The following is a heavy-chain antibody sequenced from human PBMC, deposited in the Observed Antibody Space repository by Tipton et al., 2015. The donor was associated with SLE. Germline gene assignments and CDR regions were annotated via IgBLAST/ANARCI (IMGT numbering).Heavy chain of an antibody. CDR2: IYYSGST. J-gene: IGHJ3*02. CDR3: ARAGQQLIVRGAFDI. V-gene: IGHV4-39*07. D-gene: IGHD6-13*01. CDR1: GGSISSSSYY. Sequence: TLSLTCTVSGGSISSSSYYWGWIRQTPGKGLEWIGSIYYSGSTYYNPSLKSRVTTSVDTSKNQFSLKLSSVTAADTALYYCARAGQQLIVRGAFDIWGQGTMVTVSS.